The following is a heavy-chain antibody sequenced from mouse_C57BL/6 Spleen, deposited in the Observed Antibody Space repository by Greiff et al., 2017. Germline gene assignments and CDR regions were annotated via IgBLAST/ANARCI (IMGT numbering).Heavy chain of an antibody. CDR3: AKEGDSSGYRGLIYYAMDY. J-gene: IGHJ4*01. D-gene: IGHD3-2*02. CDR1: GFSLTSYG. V-gene: IGHV2-3*01. CDR2: IWGDGST. Sequence: QVQLKESGPGLVAPSQSLSITCIVSGFSLTSYGVSWVRQPPGKGLEWLGVIWGDGSTNYHSALISRLSISKDNSKSQVFLKLNSLQTDDTATYYCAKEGDSSGYRGLIYYAMDYWGQGTSVTVSS.